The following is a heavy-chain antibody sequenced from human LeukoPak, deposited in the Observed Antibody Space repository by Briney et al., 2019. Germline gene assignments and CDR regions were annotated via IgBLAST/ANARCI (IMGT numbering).Heavy chain of an antibody. D-gene: IGHD2-15*01. J-gene: IGHJ5*02. CDR1: GYTFTSYG. V-gene: IGHV1-18*01. Sequence: ASVTVSFTASGYTFTSYGISWVRKAPGQGLEWMGWISAYNGKTNYAQKLQGRVTMTTDTSTSTAYMELRSLRSDDTAVYYCARAQELYCSGGSCRFDPWGQGTLVTVSS. CDR2: ISAYNGKT. CDR3: ARAQELYCSGGSCRFDP.